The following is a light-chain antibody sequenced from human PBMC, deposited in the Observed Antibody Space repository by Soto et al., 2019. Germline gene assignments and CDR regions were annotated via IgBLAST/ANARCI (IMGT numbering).Light chain of an antibody. CDR1: SSNIGSNY. J-gene: IGLJ3*02. V-gene: IGLV1-47*01. CDR3: ATWDASLSGVV. CDR2: RDD. Sequence: QSVLTQPPSASGTPGQRVSISCFGSSSNIGSNYVYWYQQLPGRAPKFLIYRDDQRPSGVPDRFSASKSGTSASLAISGLRSEDEADYYCATWDASLSGVVFGGGTKVTVL.